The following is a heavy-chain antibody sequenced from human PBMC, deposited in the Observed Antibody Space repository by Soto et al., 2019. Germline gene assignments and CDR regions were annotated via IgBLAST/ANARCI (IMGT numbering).Heavy chain of an antibody. J-gene: IGHJ3*02. CDR2: MSHSGGT. CDR1: GGFVSSGSYY. Sequence: QVQLQQWGAGLLKLSETLSLTCAVYGGFVSSGSYYWSWIRQPPGKGLEWIGEMSHSGGTHFNPSLKSRVTISVDTSKNQFSLNIYSVTAADTALYYCARVERGTVTTVVDAFDIWGPGTMVTVSS. D-gene: IGHD1-1*01. CDR3: ARVERGTVTTVVDAFDI. V-gene: IGHV4-34*01.